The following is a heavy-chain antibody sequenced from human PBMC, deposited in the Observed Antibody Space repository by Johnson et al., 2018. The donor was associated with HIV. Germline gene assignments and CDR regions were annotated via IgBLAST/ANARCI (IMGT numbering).Heavy chain of an antibody. J-gene: IGHJ3*02. D-gene: IGHD6-6*01. V-gene: IGHV3-30*03. Sequence: QVQLVESGGGLVQPGRSLRLSCVASRFTFSSYGMHWVRQAPGKGLEWVAVISYDGSNKYYADSVKGRFTISRDNSKNTLYLQMNSLRAEDTAVYYCARAERSSSGVDAFDIWGQGTMVTVSS. CDR2: ISYDGSNK. CDR1: RFTFSSYG. CDR3: ARAERSSSGVDAFDI.